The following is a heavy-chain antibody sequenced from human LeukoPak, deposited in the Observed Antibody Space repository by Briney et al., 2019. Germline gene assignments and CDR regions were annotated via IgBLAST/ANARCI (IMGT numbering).Heavy chain of an antibody. V-gene: IGHV3-23*01. Sequence: RTGGSLSLSCAASGFTFSSYAMSWIRQAPGKGLEWVAAISCSGGSTYYADSVKGRFTIYRDNSKNTLYLQMNSLRAEDTAVYYCAKAGMPGIAAAGPPVALDIWGQGTMVTVPS. CDR2: ISCSGGST. D-gene: IGHD6-13*01. CDR1: GFTFSSYA. CDR3: AKAGMPGIAAAGPPVALDI. J-gene: IGHJ3*02.